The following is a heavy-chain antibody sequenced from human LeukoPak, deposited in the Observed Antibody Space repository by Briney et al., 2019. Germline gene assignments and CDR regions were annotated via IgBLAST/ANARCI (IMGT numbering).Heavy chain of an antibody. CDR1: GFTFSSYS. J-gene: IGHJ3*02. CDR3: ARTFLGEAKGAFDI. V-gene: IGHV3-21*01. Sequence: PGGSLRLSCAASGFTFSSYSMNWVRQAPGKGLEWVSSISSSSSYIYYADSVKGRFTISRDNAKNSLYLQMNSLRAEDTAVYYCARTFLGEAKGAFDIWGKGTMVTVSS. CDR2: ISSSSSYI. D-gene: IGHD3-3*01.